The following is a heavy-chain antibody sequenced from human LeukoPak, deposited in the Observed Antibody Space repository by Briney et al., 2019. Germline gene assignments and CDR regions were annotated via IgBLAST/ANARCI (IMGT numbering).Heavy chain of an antibody. CDR2: INTNTGNP. V-gene: IGHV7-4-1*02. CDR3: ARVRYFDTSGYYYYFDY. J-gene: IGHJ4*02. D-gene: IGHD3-22*01. CDR1: GYTFTDYY. Sequence: GASVKVSCKASGYTFTDYYMHWVRQAPGQGLEWMGWINTNTGNPTYAQDFTGRFVFSLDTSVSTAYLQISGLKAEDTAVYFCARVRYFDTSGYYYYFDYWGQGTLVTVSS.